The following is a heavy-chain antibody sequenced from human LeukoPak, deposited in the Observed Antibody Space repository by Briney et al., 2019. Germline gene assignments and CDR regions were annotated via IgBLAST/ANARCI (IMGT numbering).Heavy chain of an antibody. CDR1: GYSISSGYY. Sequence: PSETLSLTCTVSGYSISSGYYWGWIRQPPGKGLEWIGSIYHSGSTYYNPSLKSRVTISVDTSKNQSSLKLSSVTAADTAVYYCARAQSYGSGSGPDYWGQGKLVSVSS. V-gene: IGHV4-38-2*02. CDR3: ARAQSYGSGSGPDY. D-gene: IGHD3-10*01. J-gene: IGHJ4*02. CDR2: IYHSGST.